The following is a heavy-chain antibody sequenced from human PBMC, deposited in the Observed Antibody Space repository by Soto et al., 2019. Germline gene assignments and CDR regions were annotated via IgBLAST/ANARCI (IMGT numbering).Heavy chain of an antibody. CDR3: ARESSYSSSAVVGYYSYGMDV. D-gene: IGHD6-6*01. J-gene: IGHJ6*02. V-gene: IGHV1-18*04. CDR1: GYTFTSYG. CDR2: ISADNGNT. Sequence: QVQLVQSGAEVKKPGASVKVSCKASGYTFTSYGISWVRQAPGQGLEWMGWISADNGNTNYAQKHQGRVTMTTDTSTSTAYMELRSLGADDTAVYYCARESSYSSSAVVGYYSYGMDVWGQGTTVTVSS.